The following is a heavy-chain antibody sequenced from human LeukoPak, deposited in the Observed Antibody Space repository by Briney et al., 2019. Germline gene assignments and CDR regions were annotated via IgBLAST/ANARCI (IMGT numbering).Heavy chain of an antibody. D-gene: IGHD1-26*01. CDR3: ARDRSRWSIVPYADD. CDR2: INSDGSRT. V-gene: IGHV3-74*01. CDR1: GFAFNDYW. Sequence: QPGGSLRLSCAASGFAFNDYWMNWVRQVPGKGLMWVARINSDGSRTTYADPVKGRFTVSRDNAKNTLYLQMNSLRAEDTAVYYCARDRSRWSIVPYADDWGQGTTVTVSS. J-gene: IGHJ6*02.